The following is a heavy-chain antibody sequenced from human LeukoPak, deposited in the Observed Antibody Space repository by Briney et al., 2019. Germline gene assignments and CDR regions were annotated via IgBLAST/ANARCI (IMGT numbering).Heavy chain of an antibody. Sequence: ASVKVSCKASGYTFTSYYMHWVRQAPGQGLEWMGIINPSGGSTSYAQKFQGRVTITRDTSASTAYMELSSLRSEDTAVYYCARAQLGSNRPGDYWGQGTLVTVSS. J-gene: IGHJ4*02. CDR2: INPSGGST. CDR1: GYTFTSYY. D-gene: IGHD6-13*01. CDR3: ARAQLGSNRPGDY. V-gene: IGHV1-46*01.